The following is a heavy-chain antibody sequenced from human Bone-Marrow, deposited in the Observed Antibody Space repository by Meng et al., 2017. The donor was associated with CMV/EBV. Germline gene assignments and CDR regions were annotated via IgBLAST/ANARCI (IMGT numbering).Heavy chain of an antibody. J-gene: IGHJ6*02. D-gene: IGHD1-7*01. CDR3: ARDTRRGLELTYYYGMDV. Sequence: GGSLRLSCAASGFTFSNAWMSWVRQAPGKGLEWVGRIKSKTDGGTTDYAAPVKGRFTISRDDSKNTLYLQMNSLRAEDTAVYYCARDTRRGLELTYYYGMDVWGQGTTVTVSS. CDR2: IKSKTDGGTT. V-gene: IGHV3-15*01. CDR1: GFTFSNAW.